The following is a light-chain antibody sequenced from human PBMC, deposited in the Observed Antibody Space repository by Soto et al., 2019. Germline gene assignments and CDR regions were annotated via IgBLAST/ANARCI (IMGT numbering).Light chain of an antibody. CDR2: GAS. J-gene: IGKJ5*01. CDR1: QSVSSN. CDR3: QQYNTYST. Sequence: EIVMTQSPATPSVSPGERATLSCRASQSVSSNLAWYQQKPGQAPRLLIYGASTRATGIPARFSGSGSGTEFTLTISSLQPDDFATYYCQQYNTYSTFGQGTRLEIK. V-gene: IGKV3-15*01.